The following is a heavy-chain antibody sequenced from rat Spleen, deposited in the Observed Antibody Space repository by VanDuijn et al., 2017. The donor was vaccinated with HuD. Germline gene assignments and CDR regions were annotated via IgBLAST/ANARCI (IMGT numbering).Heavy chain of an antibody. Sequence: EVQLVASGGGLVQPGRSLKLSCAASGFTFHDYWMTWIRQAPGKGLEWIASITNTGNPPYYSQSVKGRFTISRDNAKSTLYLQMDSLRSEDTATYYCARQMYTTDYYYGGFDYWGQGVMVTVSS. J-gene: IGHJ2*01. D-gene: IGHD1-6*01. CDR3: ARQMYTTDYYYGGFDY. CDR1: GFTFHDYW. CDR2: ITNTGNPP. V-gene: IGHV5-31*01.